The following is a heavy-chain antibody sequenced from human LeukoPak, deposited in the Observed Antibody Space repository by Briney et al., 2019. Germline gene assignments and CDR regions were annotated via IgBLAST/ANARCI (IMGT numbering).Heavy chain of an antibody. CDR3: ATYRQVLLPFES. CDR1: GFTFSTFA. D-gene: IGHD2-8*02. J-gene: IGHJ4*02. CDR2: IFPSGGEI. Sequence: GGSLRLSCEASGFTFSTFAMIWVRQPPGKGLEWVSSIFPSGGEIHYADSVRGRFTISRDNPKSTLSLQMNSLRAEDTAIYYCATYRQVLLPFESWGQGTLVTVSS. V-gene: IGHV3-23*01.